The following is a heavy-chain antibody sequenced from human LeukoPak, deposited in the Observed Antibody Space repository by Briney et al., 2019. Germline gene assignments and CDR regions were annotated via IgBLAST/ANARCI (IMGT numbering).Heavy chain of an antibody. D-gene: IGHD3-9*01. Sequence: GGSLRLSCAASGFTFSSYSMNWVRQAPGKGLEWVSSISSSSSYIYYADSVKGRFTISRDNAKNSLYLQMNSLRAEDTAVYYCASATGYPDYYYYGMDVWGQGTTVTVSS. CDR1: GFTFSSYS. V-gene: IGHV3-21*01. J-gene: IGHJ6*02. CDR3: ASATGYPDYYYYGMDV. CDR2: ISSSSSYI.